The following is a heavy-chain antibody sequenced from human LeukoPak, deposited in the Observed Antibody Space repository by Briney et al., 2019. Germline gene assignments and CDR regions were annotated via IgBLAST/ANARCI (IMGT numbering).Heavy chain of an antibody. V-gene: IGHV3-33*06. J-gene: IGHJ4*02. CDR3: AKVAAMVTHYFDY. CDR2: IWYDGSNK. CDR1: GFTFSSYG. D-gene: IGHD5-18*01. Sequence: GRSLRLSCAASGFTFSSYGMHWVRQAPGKGLEWVAVIWYDGSNKYYADSVKGRFAISRDNSKNTLYLQMNSLRAEDTAVYYCAKVAAMVTHYFDYWGQGTLVTVSS.